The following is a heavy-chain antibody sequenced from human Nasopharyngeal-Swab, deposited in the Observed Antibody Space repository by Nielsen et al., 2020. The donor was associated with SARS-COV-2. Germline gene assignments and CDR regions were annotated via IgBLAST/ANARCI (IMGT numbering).Heavy chain of an antibody. D-gene: IGHD3-10*01. Sequence: ASVKVSCKASGYTFTSYGISWVRQAPGQGLEWMGWISAYNGNTNYAQKLQGRVTMTTDTSTSTVYMELSSLRSEDTAVYYCARDHGLLWIKPYWYFDLWGRGTLVTVSS. CDR2: ISAYNGNT. CDR1: GYTFTSYG. J-gene: IGHJ2*01. V-gene: IGHV1-18*04. CDR3: ARDHGLLWIKPYWYFDL.